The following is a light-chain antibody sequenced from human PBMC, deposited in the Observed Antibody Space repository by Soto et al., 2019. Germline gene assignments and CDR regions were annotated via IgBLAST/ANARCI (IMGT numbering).Light chain of an antibody. CDR2: GAS. CDR1: QSVSNNY. V-gene: IGKV3-20*01. CDR3: QQYGSSGT. J-gene: IGKJ1*01. Sequence: SVLTQSPGTLSVSLGARATLSCRASQSVSNNYLAWYQQKPGQAPRLLIYGASNRATGIPDRFSGSGSGTDFTLTISRLEPEDFAVYYCQQYGSSGTFGQGTNVDIK.